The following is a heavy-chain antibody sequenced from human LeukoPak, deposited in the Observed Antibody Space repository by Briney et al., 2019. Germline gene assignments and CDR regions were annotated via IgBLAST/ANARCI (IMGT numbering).Heavy chain of an antibody. CDR2: IIPILGTA. Sequence: SVKVSCKASGGTFSTYAISGVRQAPGQGLEWRGGIIPILGTANYAQKFQGRVTITADESTSTAYMELSSLRSEDTAVYYCARERCSGGSCYFDYWGQGTLVTVSS. V-gene: IGHV1-69*01. D-gene: IGHD2-15*01. CDR1: GGTFSTYA. CDR3: ARERCSGGSCYFDY. J-gene: IGHJ4*02.